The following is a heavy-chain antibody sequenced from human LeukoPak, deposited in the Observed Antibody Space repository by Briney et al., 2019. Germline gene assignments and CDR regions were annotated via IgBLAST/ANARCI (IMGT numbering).Heavy chain of an antibody. CDR1: GFTFSSYA. CDR3: AREYDRDGYKFVGMDV. V-gene: IGHV3-23*01. CDR2: ISGSGGST. D-gene: IGHD5-24*01. Sequence: GGSLRLSCAASGFTFSSYAMSWVRQAPGKGLEWVSAISGSGGSTYYADSVKGRFTISRDNSKNTLYLQMNSLRAEDTAVYYCAREYDRDGYKFVGMDVWGQGTTVTVSS. J-gene: IGHJ6*02.